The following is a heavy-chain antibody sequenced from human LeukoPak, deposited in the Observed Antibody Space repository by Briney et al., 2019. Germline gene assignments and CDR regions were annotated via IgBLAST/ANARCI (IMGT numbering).Heavy chain of an antibody. CDR2: ISGSGGST. Sequence: GGSLRLSCAASGFTFSSYAMSWVRQAPGKGLEWVSAISGSGGSTYYADSVKGRFTISRDNSKNTLYLQVNSLRAEDTAVYYCAKASGSWGAFDIWGQGTMVTVSS. D-gene: IGHD1-26*01. V-gene: IGHV3-23*01. CDR1: GFTFSSYA. CDR3: AKASGSWGAFDI. J-gene: IGHJ3*02.